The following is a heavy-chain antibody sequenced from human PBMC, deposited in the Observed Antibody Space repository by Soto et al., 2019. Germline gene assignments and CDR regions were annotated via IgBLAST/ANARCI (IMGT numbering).Heavy chain of an antibody. Sequence: EVQLVESGGGLVQPGGSLKLSCAASGFTFSGSAVHWVRQASGKGLEWVGRIRSKANSYATAYAASVKGRFTISRXDPKSTAYLQMNSLKAEATAVYYCLPGIAAADIHSWGQGTLVTVSS. V-gene: IGHV3-73*02. D-gene: IGHD6-13*01. J-gene: IGHJ4*02. CDR1: GFTFSGSA. CDR3: LPGIAAADIHS. CDR2: IRSKANSYAT.